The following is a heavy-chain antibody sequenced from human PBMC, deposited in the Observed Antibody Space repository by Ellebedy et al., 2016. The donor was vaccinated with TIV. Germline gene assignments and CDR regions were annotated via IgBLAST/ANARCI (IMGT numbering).Heavy chain of an antibody. Sequence: ASVKVSXKASGYTFTSYDINWVRQATGQGLEWMGWMNPNSGNTGYAQKFQGRVTMTRNTSINTAYMELSRLTSDDTAVYYCARDWDSTGDRSDFDYWGQGTLVTVSS. J-gene: IGHJ4*02. D-gene: IGHD7-27*01. CDR2: MNPNSGNT. CDR1: GYTFTSYD. V-gene: IGHV1-8*01. CDR3: ARDWDSTGDRSDFDY.